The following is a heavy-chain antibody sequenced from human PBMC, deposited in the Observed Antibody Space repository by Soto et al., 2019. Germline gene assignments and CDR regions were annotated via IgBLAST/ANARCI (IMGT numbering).Heavy chain of an antibody. CDR3: ARADYDYIWGSYRCGGYYFDY. V-gene: IGHV4-34*01. CDR1: GGSFSGYY. CDR2: INHSGST. J-gene: IGHJ4*02. D-gene: IGHD3-16*02. Sequence: QVQLQQWGAGLLKPSETLSLTCAVYGGSFSGYYWSWIRQPPGKGLEWIGEINHSGSTNYNPSLKSRVTISVDTSKNQFSLRLSSVTAADTAVYYCARADYDYIWGSYRCGGYYFDYWGQGTLVTVSS.